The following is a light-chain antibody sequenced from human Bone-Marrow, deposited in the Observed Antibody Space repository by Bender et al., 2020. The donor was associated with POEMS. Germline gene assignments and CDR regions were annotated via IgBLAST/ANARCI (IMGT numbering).Light chain of an antibody. Sequence: QSALTQPASVSGSPGQSVTISCTGTSSDVGNYNFVSWYQQHPGKAPRLMIYDVNNRPSGVPYRFSGSKSGNTASLTISGLQAEDEADYYCCSYAGSYTLLFGGGTKLTVL. CDR1: SSDVGNYNF. CDR3: CSYAGSYTLL. V-gene: IGLV2-11*01. J-gene: IGLJ2*01. CDR2: DVN.